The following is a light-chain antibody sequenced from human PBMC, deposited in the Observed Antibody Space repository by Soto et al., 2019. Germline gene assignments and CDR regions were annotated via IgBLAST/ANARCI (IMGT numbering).Light chain of an antibody. CDR3: QSYDSSSIT. Sequence: ETVLTQSPGTLSLSPGERATLSCRASQSVSSTYLVWYQQKPGQAPRLLMYGVSNRATGISDRISGSGSGTDFTLTISRLEPDDSAVYYCQSYDSSSITFGQGTRLEMK. V-gene: IGKV3-20*01. CDR2: GVS. J-gene: IGKJ5*01. CDR1: QSVSSTY.